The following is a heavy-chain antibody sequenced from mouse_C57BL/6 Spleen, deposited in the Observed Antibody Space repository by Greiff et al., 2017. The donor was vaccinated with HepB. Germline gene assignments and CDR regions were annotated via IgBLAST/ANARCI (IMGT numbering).Heavy chain of an antibody. D-gene: IGHD1-1*01. CDR3: ARVGYGSSYGYFDV. CDR1: GYTFTSYW. Sequence: VQLQQSGAELVMPGASVKLSCKASGYTFTSYWMHWVKQRPGQGLEWIGEIDPSDSYTNYNQKFKGKSTLTVDKSSSTAYMQLSSLTSEDSAVYYCARVGYGSSYGYFDVWGTGTTVTVSS. CDR2: IDPSDSYT. V-gene: IGHV1-69*01. J-gene: IGHJ1*03.